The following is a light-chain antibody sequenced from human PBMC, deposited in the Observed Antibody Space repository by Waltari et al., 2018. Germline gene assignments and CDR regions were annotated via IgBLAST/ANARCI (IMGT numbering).Light chain of an antibody. CDR3: QQYNTWPPST. J-gene: IGKJ2*02. CDR2: GAS. Sequence: EIVVTQPPAAQSVSPGERATLSCRPSQYIRDNLAWYQHKPGQPPRLLISGASRRATGVPGRFSGSGSGTEFSLTISSLQSEDSAIYFCQQYNTWPPSTFGQGTKLEIK. V-gene: IGKV3-15*01. CDR1: QYIRDN.